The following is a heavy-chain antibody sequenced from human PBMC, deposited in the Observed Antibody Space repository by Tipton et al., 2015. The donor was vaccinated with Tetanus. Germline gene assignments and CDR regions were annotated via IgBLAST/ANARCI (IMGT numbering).Heavy chain of an antibody. V-gene: IGHV4-61*05. CDR2: ISNGNP. CDR1: GGSIDSGSFY. CDR3: ARGITDGYNRRFDY. J-gene: IGHJ4*02. D-gene: IGHD5-24*01. Sequence: GLVKPSETLSLTCSLSGGSIDSGSFYWAWIRQPPGKGLEWIGHISNGNPDYSPSLKNRVTLSVDLSKNEFSLKLRSVTAADTGVYYCARGITDGYNRRFDYWGQGTLVAVSP.